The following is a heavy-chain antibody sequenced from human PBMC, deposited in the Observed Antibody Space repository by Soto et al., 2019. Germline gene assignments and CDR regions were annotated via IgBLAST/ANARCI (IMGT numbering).Heavy chain of an antibody. CDR1: GGTFSSYA. Sequence: SVNVSCKASGGTFSSYAISWVRQAPGQGLEWMGGIIPIFGTSNYAKKFQGRVTITADESTSTAYMELSSLRSEDTAVYYCARGQQLASEYLQKWGQGTMVTVST. D-gene: IGHD6-13*01. V-gene: IGHV1-69*13. J-gene: IGHJ1*01. CDR2: IIPIFGTS. CDR3: ARGQQLASEYLQK.